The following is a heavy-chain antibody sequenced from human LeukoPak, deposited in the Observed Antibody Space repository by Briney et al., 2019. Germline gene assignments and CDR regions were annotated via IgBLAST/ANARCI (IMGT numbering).Heavy chain of an antibody. CDR2: ISSSSSYI. D-gene: IGHD3-22*01. J-gene: IGHJ4*02. CDR3: ARDLNDYYSYYFDY. V-gene: IGHV3-21*01. Sequence: GGSLTLSCAASGFTFSGYPKNWVRQARGKGLEWVSSISSSSSYIYYGDSVEGRFTISRDNAKNSLYLQMNSLRAEDSAVYYCARDLNDYYSYYFDYWGQGTLVTVSS. CDR1: GFTFSGYP.